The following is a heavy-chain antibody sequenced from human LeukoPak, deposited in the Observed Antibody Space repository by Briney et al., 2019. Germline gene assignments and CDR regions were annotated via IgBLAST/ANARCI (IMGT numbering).Heavy chain of an antibody. J-gene: IGHJ6*02. CDR3: ARGGYCSGGSCYSHYYYYGMDV. CDR1: GFTFSSYW. V-gene: IGHV3-7*01. CDR2: IKQDGSEK. Sequence: GGSLRLSCAASGFTFSSYWMSWVRQAPGKGLKWVANIKQDGSEKYYVDSVKGRFTISRDNAKNSLYLQMNSLRAEDTAVYYCARGGYCSGGSCYSHYYYYGMDVWGQGTTVTVSS. D-gene: IGHD2-15*01.